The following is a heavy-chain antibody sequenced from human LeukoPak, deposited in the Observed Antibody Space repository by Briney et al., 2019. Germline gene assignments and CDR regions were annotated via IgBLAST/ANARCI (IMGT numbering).Heavy chain of an antibody. D-gene: IGHD3-10*01. V-gene: IGHV4-30-2*01. Sequence: SETLSLTCAVSGGSISSGDYPWSWIRQPPGKGLEWIGYIFHTGHTSYNPSLKSRVTISVDMSKNHLSLKLSSVTAADTAVYYCARGFYGSGSQFDYWGQGILVTVSS. CDR2: IFHTGHT. CDR1: GGSISSGDYP. CDR3: ARGFYGSGSQFDY. J-gene: IGHJ4*02.